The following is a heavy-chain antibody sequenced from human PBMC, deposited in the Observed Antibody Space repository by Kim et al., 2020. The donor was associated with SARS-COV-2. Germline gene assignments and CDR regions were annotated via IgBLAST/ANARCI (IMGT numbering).Heavy chain of an antibody. J-gene: IGHJ4*02. CDR2: IKEDGSEK. V-gene: IGHV3-7*01. CDR1: GLTFSYSW. CDR3: VAGQSY. D-gene: IGHD6-13*01. Sequence: GGSLRLSCTASGLTFSYSWMNWVRQAPGKGLEWVANIKEDGSEKYYVDSVKGRFTIYRDNAKNSLYLQMDSLRAEDTAVYYCVAGQSYWGQGTLLTVPS.